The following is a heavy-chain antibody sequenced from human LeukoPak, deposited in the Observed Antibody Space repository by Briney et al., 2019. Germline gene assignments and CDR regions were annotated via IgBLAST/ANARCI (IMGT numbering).Heavy chain of an antibody. CDR1: GFTLSSYA. V-gene: IGHV3-23*01. CDR3: AKDLWAARPSSDFDY. J-gene: IGHJ4*02. Sequence: PGGSLRLSCAASGFTLSSYAMSWVRQAPGKGLEWVSAISGSGGSTYYADSVKGRFTISRDNSKNTLYLQMNSLRAEDTAVYYCAKDLWAARPSSDFDYWGQGTLVTVSS. CDR2: ISGSGGST. D-gene: IGHD6-6*01.